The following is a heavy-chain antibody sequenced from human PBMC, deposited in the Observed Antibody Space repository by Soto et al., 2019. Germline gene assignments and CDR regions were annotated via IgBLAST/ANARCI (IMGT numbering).Heavy chain of an antibody. V-gene: IGHV3-30-3*01. J-gene: IGHJ6*02. CDR2: LSYAGSNK. Sequence: PGGSLRLSCAASGFTFSRYTMHWVRQAPGKGLEWVALLSYAGSNKYYADSVKGRFTISRDSSEDTLYLQLNSLRAEDTAVYYCAREVYSNYYYYYYGMDVWGQGTTVTVSS. CDR3: AREVYSNYYYYYYGMDV. CDR1: GFTFSRYT. D-gene: IGHD4-4*01.